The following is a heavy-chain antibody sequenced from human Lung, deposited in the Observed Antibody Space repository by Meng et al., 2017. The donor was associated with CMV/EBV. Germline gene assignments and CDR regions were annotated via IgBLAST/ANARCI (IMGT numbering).Heavy chain of an antibody. CDR3: ARLRDHFPDH. CDR2: IHPYTGDT. D-gene: IGHD3-3*02. J-gene: IGHJ4*02. CDR1: GYTFIGYY. V-gene: IGHV1-2*02. Sequence: ASXXVSCKASGYTFIGYYMHWVRQAPGQGLEWMGWIHPYTGDTNYAQKFQGRVIMTRDMSINTVYMELSRLRSDDTAVYYCARLRDHFPDHWGQGTMVTVSS.